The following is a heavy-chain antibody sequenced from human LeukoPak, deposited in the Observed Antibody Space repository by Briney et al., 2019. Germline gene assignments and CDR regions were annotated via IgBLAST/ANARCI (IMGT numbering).Heavy chain of an antibody. CDR2: INPSGGST. D-gene: IGHD5-24*01. CDR3: ARDLENQSLDY. Sequence: ASVKVSCKASGYTFTSYYMHWVRQAPGQGLEWMGIINPSGGSTSYAQKFQGRVTMTRDMSTSTVYMVLSSLRSEDTAVYYCARDLENQSLDYWGQGTLVTVSS. J-gene: IGHJ4*02. V-gene: IGHV1-46*01. CDR1: GYTFTSYY.